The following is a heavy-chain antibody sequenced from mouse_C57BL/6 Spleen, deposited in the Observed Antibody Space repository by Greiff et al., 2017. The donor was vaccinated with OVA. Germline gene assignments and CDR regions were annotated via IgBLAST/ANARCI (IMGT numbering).Heavy chain of an antibody. CDR3: AREGRY. CDR2: IDPSDSYT. J-gene: IGHJ2*01. V-gene: IGHV1-69*01. Sequence: QVQLQQPGAELVMPGASVKLSCKASGYTFTSYWMHWVKQRPGQGLEWIGEIDPSDSYTNYNQKFKSKATLTVDKPSSTAYMQLSSLTSEDSAVYYCAREGRYWGQGTTLTVSS. CDR1: GYTFTSYW.